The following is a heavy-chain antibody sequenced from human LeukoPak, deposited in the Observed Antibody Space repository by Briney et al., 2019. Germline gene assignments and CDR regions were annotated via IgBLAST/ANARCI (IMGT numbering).Heavy chain of an antibody. CDR3: ARDEKWFGEFPFDY. Sequence: GGSLRLSCAASGFTFSSYAMHWVRQAPGNGLEWVAVISYDGSNKYYADSVKGRFTISRDNSKNTLYLQMNSLRAEDTAVYYCARDEKWFGEFPFDYWGQGTLVTVSS. D-gene: IGHD3-10*01. J-gene: IGHJ4*02. V-gene: IGHV3-30-3*01. CDR1: GFTFSSYA. CDR2: ISYDGSNK.